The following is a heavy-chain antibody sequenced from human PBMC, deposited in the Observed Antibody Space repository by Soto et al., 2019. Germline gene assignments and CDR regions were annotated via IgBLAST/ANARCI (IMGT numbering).Heavy chain of an antibody. Sequence: GGSLRLSCAASGFTFSSYGVHWVRQAPGKGLEWVAVISYDGSNKYYADSVKGRFTISRDNSKNTLYLQMNSLRAEDTAVYYCAKDAHSGSSTNYYYYGMDVWGQGTTVTVSS. D-gene: IGHD6-6*01. CDR2: ISYDGSNK. V-gene: IGHV3-30*18. CDR3: AKDAHSGSSTNYYYYGMDV. J-gene: IGHJ6*02. CDR1: GFTFSSYG.